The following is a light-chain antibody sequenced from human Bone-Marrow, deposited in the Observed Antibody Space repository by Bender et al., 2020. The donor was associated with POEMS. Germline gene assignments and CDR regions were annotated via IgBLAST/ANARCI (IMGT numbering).Light chain of an antibody. Sequence: SYVLTQPPSVSVAPGQTAGITCGGNHIGTKTVHWYQQRPGQAPVLVVYDDNDRPSGIPERFSGSNSGNTATLTISRVEAGDEADYSCQVWDSSSDHVVFGGGTKLTVL. CDR3: QVWDSSSDHVV. CDR1: HIGTKT. CDR2: DDN. J-gene: IGLJ2*01. V-gene: IGLV3-21*02.